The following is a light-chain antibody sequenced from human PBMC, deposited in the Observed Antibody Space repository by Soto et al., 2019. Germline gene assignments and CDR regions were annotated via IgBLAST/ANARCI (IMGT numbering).Light chain of an antibody. V-gene: IGKV1-8*01. Sequence: AIRMTQSPSSFSASTGDRVTITCRASQGISSYLAWYQQKPGKDPKLLIYAASTLQSGVPSRFSGSGSGTDFTLTISCLQFEDFATWYCEQYYSYPRTFGGGTKVEIK. J-gene: IGKJ4*01. CDR3: EQYYSYPRT. CDR2: AAS. CDR1: QGISSY.